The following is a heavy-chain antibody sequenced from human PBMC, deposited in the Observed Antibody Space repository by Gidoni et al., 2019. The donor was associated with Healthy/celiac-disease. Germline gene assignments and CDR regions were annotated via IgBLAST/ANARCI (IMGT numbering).Heavy chain of an antibody. D-gene: IGHD3-9*01. J-gene: IGHJ4*02. CDR1: GGSISSSSYY. CDR3: ARRTIYDILTGYYPPSPFDY. V-gene: IGHV4-39*01. Sequence: QLQLQESGPGLVKPSETLSLTCTVSGGSISSSSYYWGWLRQPPGKGLEWIGSIYYSGSTYYNPSLKSRVTISVDTSKNQFSLKLSSVTAADTAVYYCARRTIYDILTGYYPPSPFDYWGQGTLVTVSS. CDR2: IYYSGST.